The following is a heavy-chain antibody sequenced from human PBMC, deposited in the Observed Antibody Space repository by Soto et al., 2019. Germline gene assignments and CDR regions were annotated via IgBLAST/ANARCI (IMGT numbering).Heavy chain of an antibody. Sequence: ASVKVSCKASGYNFLTYGISWLRQAPGRGLEWMGWISTDNTHRNYAQNFQERVTMTTDTSTNTAYMELSSLKASDTAIYYCATRRFSSPEFSPWGQGTLVTVSS. V-gene: IGHV1-18*01. CDR1: GYNFLTYG. CDR3: ATRRFSSPEFSP. CDR2: ISTDNTHR. D-gene: IGHD3-10*01. J-gene: IGHJ5*02.